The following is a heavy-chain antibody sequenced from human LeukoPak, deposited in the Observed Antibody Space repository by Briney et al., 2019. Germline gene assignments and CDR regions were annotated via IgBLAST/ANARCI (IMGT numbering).Heavy chain of an antibody. J-gene: IGHJ6*02. CDR2: IWYDGSNK. V-gene: IGHV3-33*01. D-gene: IGHD6-19*01. Sequence: GRSLRLSCAASGFTFSSYGMHWVRQAPGKGLEWVAVIWYDGSNKYYADSVKGRFTISRDNSKNTLYLQMNSLRAEDTAVYYCAREFSVYSSGWYSPGGAAPMDVWGQGTTVTVSS. CDR1: GFTFSSYG. CDR3: AREFSVYSSGWYSPGGAAPMDV.